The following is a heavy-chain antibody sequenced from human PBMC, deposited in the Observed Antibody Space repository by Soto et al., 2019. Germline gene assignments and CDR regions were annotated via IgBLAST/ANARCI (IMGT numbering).Heavy chain of an antibody. Sequence: PSETLSLTCTVSGGSISSYYWSWIRQPPGKGLEWIGYIYYSGSTNYNPSLKSRVTISVDTSKNQFSLKLSSVTAADTAVYYCARDRTGGYYYGMDVWGQGTTVTVSS. CDR3: ARDRTGGYYYGMDV. J-gene: IGHJ6*02. D-gene: IGHD2-2*01. CDR2: IYYSGST. V-gene: IGHV4-59*12. CDR1: GGSISSYY.